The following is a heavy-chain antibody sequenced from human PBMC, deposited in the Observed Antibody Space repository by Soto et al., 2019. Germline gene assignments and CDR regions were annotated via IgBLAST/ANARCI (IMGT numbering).Heavy chain of an antibody. CDR1: GYTFTGYY. CDR3: ARGRVGNYYDSSGYPYYFDY. CDR2: INPNSGGT. D-gene: IGHD3-22*01. V-gene: IGHV1-2*04. Sequence: ASVKVSCKASGYTFTGYYMHWVRQAPGQGLEWMGWINPNSGGTNYAQKFQGWVTMTRDTSISTAYMELSRPRSDDTAVYYCARGRVGNYYDSSGYPYYFDYWGQGTLVTVLL. J-gene: IGHJ4*02.